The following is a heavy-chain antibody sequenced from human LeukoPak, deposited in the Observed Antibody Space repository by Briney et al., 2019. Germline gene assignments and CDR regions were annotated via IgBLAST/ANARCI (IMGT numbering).Heavy chain of an antibody. CDR1: GYTFTSYD. D-gene: IGHD6-13*01. CDR2: MNPNSGNT. Sequence: GASVKVSCKASGYTFTSYDINWVRQATGQGLEWMGWMNPNSGNTGYAQKFQGRVTMTRNTSISTAYMELSSLRSEDTAVYYCARERRYSQGKNIAAAGSIWGQGTLVTVSS. CDR3: ARERRYSQGKNIAAAGSI. V-gene: IGHV1-8*01. J-gene: IGHJ4*02.